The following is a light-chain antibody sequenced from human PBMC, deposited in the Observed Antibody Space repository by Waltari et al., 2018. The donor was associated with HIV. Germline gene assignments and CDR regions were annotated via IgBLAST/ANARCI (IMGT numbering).Light chain of an antibody. J-gene: IGLJ2*01. CDR1: RIELGGYNL. Sequence: QSALTQPASASGSPGQSITISSPGTRIELGGYNLFPCYQQHPGKAPKLMIYEVSKRPSGVSNRFSGSKSGNTASLTISGLQAEDEADYYCCAYAGSTTYVIFGGGTKLTVL. CDR3: CAYAGSTTYVI. CDR2: EVS. V-gene: IGLV2-23*02.